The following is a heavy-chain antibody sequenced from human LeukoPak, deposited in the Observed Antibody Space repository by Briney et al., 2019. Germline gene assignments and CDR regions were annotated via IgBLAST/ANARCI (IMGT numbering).Heavy chain of an antibody. V-gene: IGHV4-39*01. D-gene: IGHD1-26*01. CDR1: GGSISSSSYY. CDR2: IYYSGST. Sequence: SETLSLTCTVSGGSISSSSYYWGWIRQPPGKGLEWIGSIYYSGSTYYNPSLKSRVTISVDTSKNQFSLKLSSVTAADTAVYYCARWELVRGFFDYWGQGTLVTVSS. CDR3: ARWELVRGFFDY. J-gene: IGHJ4*02.